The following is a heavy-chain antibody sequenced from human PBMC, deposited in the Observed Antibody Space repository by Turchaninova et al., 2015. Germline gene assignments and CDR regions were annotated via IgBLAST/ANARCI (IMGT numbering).Heavy chain of an antibody. CDR3: ARRKIGLLDY. CDR2: IYYSGST. CDR1: GGSISSSSYY. J-gene: IGHJ4*02. D-gene: IGHD2/OR15-2a*01. V-gene: IGHV4-39*01. Sequence: QLQLQESGPGLVKPSETLSLTCTFSGGSISSSSYYWGWSRQPPGKGLDWIGSIYYSGSTYYNPSLKRRVTISVDTSKNQFSLKLSSVTAADTAVYYCARRKIGLLDYWGQGTLVTVSS.